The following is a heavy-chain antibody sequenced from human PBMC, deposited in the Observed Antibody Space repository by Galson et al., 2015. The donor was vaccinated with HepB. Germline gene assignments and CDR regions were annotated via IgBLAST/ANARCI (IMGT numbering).Heavy chain of an antibody. Sequence: SLRLSCAASGFTFSTYSMNWVRQAPGKGLEWVSSISSSSSYIYYADSVKGRFTISRDNAKNSLYLQMNSLRAEGTAVYYCARDLRRPRDTWIQLWVLYGVDVWGQGTTVTVSS. D-gene: IGHD5-18*01. CDR3: ARDLRRPRDTWIQLWVLYGVDV. V-gene: IGHV3-21*01. J-gene: IGHJ6*02. CDR2: ISSSSSYI. CDR1: GFTFSTYS.